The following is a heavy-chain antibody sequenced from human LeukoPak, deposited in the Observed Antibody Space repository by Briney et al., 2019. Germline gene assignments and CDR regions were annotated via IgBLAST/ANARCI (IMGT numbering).Heavy chain of an antibody. CDR3: ARDYYDSSGYYHY. Sequence: PSETLSLTCAVYGGSISGYYWSWIRQPPGKGLEWIGEINHSGSTNYNPSLKSRVTISVDTSKNQFSLKLSSVTAADTAVYYCARDYYDSSGYYHYWGQGTLVTVSS. CDR1: GGSISGYY. J-gene: IGHJ4*02. V-gene: IGHV4-34*01. CDR2: INHSGST. D-gene: IGHD3-22*01.